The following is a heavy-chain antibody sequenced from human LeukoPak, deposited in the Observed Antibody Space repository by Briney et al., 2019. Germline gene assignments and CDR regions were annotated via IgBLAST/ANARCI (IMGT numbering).Heavy chain of an antibody. CDR3: VRGPLTTVTTLDY. Sequence: GASVTVSCKASGYTFSSYYVHWVRHAPGQGLERMVILNPRGDITSYAQNFQGRVTVTRDTSTNTVYMELSSLRSDDTALYYCVRGPLTTVTTLDYWGQGTLVTVSS. CDR2: LNPRGDIT. V-gene: IGHV1-46*01. CDR1: GYTFSSYY. J-gene: IGHJ4*02. D-gene: IGHD4-17*01.